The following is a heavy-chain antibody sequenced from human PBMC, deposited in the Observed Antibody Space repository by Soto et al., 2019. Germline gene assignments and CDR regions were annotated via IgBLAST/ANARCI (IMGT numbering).Heavy chain of an antibody. CDR1: GGSISSNYF. Sequence: PSETLSLTCSVSGGSISSNYFWSWVRQPPEKGLEWIGEISHSGTTNYSPSLKSRVTISVDTSKNQFSLKLSSVIAADTAIYYCARDEDGDGYKFFDSWGQGALVTVSS. J-gene: IGHJ4*02. D-gene: IGHD2-21*01. V-gene: IGHV4-4*02. CDR3: ARDEDGDGYKFFDS. CDR2: ISHSGTT.